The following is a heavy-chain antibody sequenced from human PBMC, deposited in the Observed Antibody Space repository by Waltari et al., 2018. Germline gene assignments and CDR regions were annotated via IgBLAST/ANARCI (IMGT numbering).Heavy chain of an antibody. D-gene: IGHD1-7*01. Sequence: QLQLQESGPGMVKPSETLSLTCTVSGGSISSSSYYWGWRRQPRGKGLEWFGGSNNSRGTYYNPSRKSRVAKSVDTSKNQFSLMLISVTAANTAVSDCARVLYNLNSDHGAFDVWGQGTMVTVSS. J-gene: IGHJ3*01. CDR2: SNNSRGT. CDR3: ARVLYNLNSDHGAFDV. V-gene: IGHV4-39*07. CDR1: GGSISSSSYY.